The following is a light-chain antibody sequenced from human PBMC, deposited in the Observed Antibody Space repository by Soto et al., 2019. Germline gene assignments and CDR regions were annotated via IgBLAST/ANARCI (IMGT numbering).Light chain of an antibody. CDR1: SSDVGGYNY. CDR3: TSYTGSTTYV. Sequence: QSALTQPASVSGSPGQSITISCTGTSSDVGGYNYVSWYQQHPGKAPKLMIYDVSNRPSGVSNRFSGSKSGNTASLTISGLQAEDEADYYCTSYTGSTTYVFGIGNKVPVL. J-gene: IGLJ1*01. CDR2: DVS. V-gene: IGLV2-14*01.